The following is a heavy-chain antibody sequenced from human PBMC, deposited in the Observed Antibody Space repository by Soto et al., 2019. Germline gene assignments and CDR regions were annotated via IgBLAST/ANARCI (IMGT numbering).Heavy chain of an antibody. J-gene: IGHJ5*02. Sequence: SETLSLTCIVSGDPLSLGGYYWTWIRQRPGKGLEWMGYIYHTGKTYYIPSLESRLTMSIDMSKNQFSLRLTSVTAADTAVYYCARDGSSTANWIDPWGQGTRVTVSS. CDR1: GDPLSLGGYY. V-gene: IGHV4-31*03. CDR3: ARDGSSTANWIDP. D-gene: IGHD2-2*01. CDR2: IYHTGKT.